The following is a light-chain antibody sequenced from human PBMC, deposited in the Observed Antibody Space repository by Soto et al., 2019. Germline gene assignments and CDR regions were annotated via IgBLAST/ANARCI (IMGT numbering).Light chain of an antibody. J-gene: IGLJ2*01. V-gene: IGLV2-23*02. CDR1: SSDVGSYNL. Sequence: QSALTQPASVSGSPGQSITISCTGTSSDVGSYNLVSWYQQHPGKAPKLMIYEVSKRPSGVSNRFSGSKSGNTASLTLSGLQAEDEADYYCCSYAGRDVVFGGGTKLTVL. CDR3: CSYAGRDVV. CDR2: EVS.